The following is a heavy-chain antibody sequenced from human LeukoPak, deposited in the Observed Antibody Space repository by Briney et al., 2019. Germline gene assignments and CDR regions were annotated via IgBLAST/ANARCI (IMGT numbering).Heavy chain of an antibody. CDR2: MRGISNTK. V-gene: IGHV3-23*01. CDR3: ARIPSMSTWYFDY. Sequence: GGSLRLSCSASGFNFTNYVINWVRQAPGKGLEWVSAMRGISNTKYYADSVKGRFTISRDNSKNTLYLQMNDLRAGDTALYYCARIPSMSTWYFDYWGQGTLVTVSS. J-gene: IGHJ4*02. CDR1: GFNFTNYV. D-gene: IGHD5/OR15-5a*01.